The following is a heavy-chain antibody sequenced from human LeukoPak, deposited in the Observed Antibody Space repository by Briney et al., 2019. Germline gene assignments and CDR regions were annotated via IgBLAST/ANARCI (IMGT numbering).Heavy chain of an antibody. D-gene: IGHD1-7*01. Sequence: SESLSLXCTVSGGSISSSSYYWGWIRQPPGKGLEWIGSIYYSGITYYNPSLKSRVTISVDTSKNQFSLKLSSVTAADTAVYYCARQGMLSGTTFYFDYWGQGTLVTVSS. CDR1: GGSISSSSYY. CDR2: IYYSGIT. J-gene: IGHJ4*02. V-gene: IGHV4-39*01. CDR3: ARQGMLSGTTFYFDY.